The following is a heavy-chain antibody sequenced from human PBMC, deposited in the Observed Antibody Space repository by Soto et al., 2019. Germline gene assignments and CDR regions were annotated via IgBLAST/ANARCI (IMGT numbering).Heavy chain of an antibody. CDR1: GGSFRGYY. J-gene: IGHJ4*02. CDR3: ARGSPHYCSGGSCYSVYFDY. D-gene: IGHD2-15*01. Sequence: QVQLQQWGAGLLKPSETLSLTCAVYGGSFRGYYWSWIRQPPGKGLEWIGEINHSGSTNYNPSLKSRVTISVDTSKNQFSLKLSSVTAADTAVYYCARGSPHYCSGGSCYSVYFDYWGQGTLVTVSS. CDR2: INHSGST. V-gene: IGHV4-34*01.